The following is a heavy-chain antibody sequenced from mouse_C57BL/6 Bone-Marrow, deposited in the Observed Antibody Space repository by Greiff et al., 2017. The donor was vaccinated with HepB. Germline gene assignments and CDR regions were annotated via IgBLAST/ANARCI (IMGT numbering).Heavy chain of an antibody. CDR1: GYTFTDYE. J-gene: IGHJ2*01. Sequence: QLQQSGAELVRPGASVTLSCKASGYTFTDYEMHWVKQTPVHGLEWIGAIDPETGGTAYNQKFKGKAILTADKSSSTAYMELRSLTSEDSAVYYCTRPHTLREYFDYWGQGTTLTVSS. V-gene: IGHV1-15*01. CDR2: IDPETGGT. CDR3: TRPHTLREYFDY. D-gene: IGHD1-1*01.